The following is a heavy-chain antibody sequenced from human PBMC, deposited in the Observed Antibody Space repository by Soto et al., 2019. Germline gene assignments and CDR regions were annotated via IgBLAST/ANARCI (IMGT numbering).Heavy chain of an antibody. D-gene: IGHD1-26*01. J-gene: IGHJ6*02. Sequence: GESLNISYTGSGYNVSRYWMGWVRQMPGKGLEWMGIIYPGDSDTRYSPSFQGQVTISANKSISTAYLQWSSLKASDTAMYYCARLLVGATYYYYYGMDVWGQGTTVTVSS. CDR3: ARLLVGATYYYYYGMDV. CDR1: GYNVSRYW. V-gene: IGHV5-51*01. CDR2: IYPGDSDT.